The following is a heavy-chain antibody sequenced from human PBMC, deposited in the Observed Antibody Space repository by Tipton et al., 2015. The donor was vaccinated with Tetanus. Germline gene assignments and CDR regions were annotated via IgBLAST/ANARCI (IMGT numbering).Heavy chain of an antibody. CDR3: TTDYLYGGNSK. V-gene: IGHV3-15*01. J-gene: IGHJ4*02. D-gene: IGHD4-23*01. CDR1: GFPFKSAW. CDR2: IKRKSQGGTT. Sequence: GSLRLSCEASGFPFKSAWLSWVRQAPGKGLEWVGRIKRKSQGGTTDYAAPVKGRFTISRDDSNNTLYLEMIGLKTEDTGVYYCTTDYLYGGNSKWGQGTPVTVSS.